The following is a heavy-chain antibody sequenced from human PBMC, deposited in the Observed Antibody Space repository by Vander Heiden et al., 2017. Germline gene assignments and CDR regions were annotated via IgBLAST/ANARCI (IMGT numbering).Heavy chain of an antibody. V-gene: IGHV4-4*07. D-gene: IGHD3-22*01. CDR3: VGNYYDSRGYYFIDS. Sequence: QVQLQESGPGLVRPSEPLSLTCAVSGAPMGTYYWTWLRQPAGKALEWLGRIYTGGSTNYNPSLKSRVTMSVATSKNQFSLKLTSVTAADTAVYYCVGNYYDSRGYYFIDSWGQGTLVTVS. CDR1: GAPMGTYY. CDR2: IYTGGST. J-gene: IGHJ4*02.